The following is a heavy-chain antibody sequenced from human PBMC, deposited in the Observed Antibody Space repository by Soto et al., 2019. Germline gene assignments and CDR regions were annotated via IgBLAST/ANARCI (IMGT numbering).Heavy chain of an antibody. CDR3: ASGPVYLEWLNWFDP. CDR2: ISYDGSNK. Sequence: GGSLRLSCAASGFTFSSYAMHWVRQAPGKGLEWVVVISYDGSNKYYADSVKGRFTISRDNSKNTLYLQMNSLRAEDTAVYYCASGPVYLEWLNWFDPWGQGTLVTVSS. V-gene: IGHV3-30-3*01. J-gene: IGHJ5*02. D-gene: IGHD3-3*01. CDR1: GFTFSSYA.